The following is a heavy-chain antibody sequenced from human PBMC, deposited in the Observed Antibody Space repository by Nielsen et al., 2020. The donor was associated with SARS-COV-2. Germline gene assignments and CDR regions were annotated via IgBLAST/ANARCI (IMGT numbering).Heavy chain of an antibody. J-gene: IGHJ6*02. CDR1: GFTFGDAI. CDR2: IRSKTNNYEI. Sequence: GGSLRLSCAASGFTFGDAIIHWVRQASGKGLEWVGRIRSKTNNYEISYAASVKGRFTISRDESKNMAYLQMSRLKTDDTAVYYCKHYYDMDVWGQGTTVTVSS. CDR3: KHYYDMDV. V-gene: IGHV3-73*01. D-gene: IGHD2-21*01.